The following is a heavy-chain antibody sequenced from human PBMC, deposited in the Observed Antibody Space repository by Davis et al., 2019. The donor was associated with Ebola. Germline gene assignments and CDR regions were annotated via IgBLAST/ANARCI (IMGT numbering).Heavy chain of an antibody. J-gene: IGHJ4*02. Sequence: MPSETLSLTCTVSGGSISSSSYYWGWIRQPPGKGLEWIGSIYYSGSTYYNPSLKSRVTISVDTSKNQFSLKLSSVTAADTAVYYCACMERRITKVRCDWGQGTLVTVSS. CDR2: IYYSGST. V-gene: IGHV4-39*01. CDR3: ACMERRITKVRCD. CDR1: GGSISSSSYY. D-gene: IGHD3-10*01.